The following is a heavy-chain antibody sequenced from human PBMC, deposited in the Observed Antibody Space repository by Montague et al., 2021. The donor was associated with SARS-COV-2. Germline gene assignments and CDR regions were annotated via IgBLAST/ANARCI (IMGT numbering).Heavy chain of an antibody. J-gene: IGHJ3*02. Sequence: SETLSLTCAISGGSFSNYYWCWFSQHSRKGLVWFGEVNQRGTTIYNKSAKSGVITLEETTKNQYYLRLNSAIAADKTVYYCARGRRPVVVPGAGPARRAFDIWCQGTMVTVS. D-gene: IGHD2-2*01. V-gene: IGHV4-34*01. CDR3: ARGRRPVVVPGAGPARRAFDI. CDR2: VNQRGTT. CDR1: GGSFSNYY.